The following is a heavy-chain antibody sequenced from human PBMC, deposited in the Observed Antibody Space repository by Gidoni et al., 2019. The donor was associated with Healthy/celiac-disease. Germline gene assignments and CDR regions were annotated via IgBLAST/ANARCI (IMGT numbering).Heavy chain of an antibody. J-gene: IGHJ3*02. CDR2: MNPNSGNT. CDR3: ARSWESDAFDI. V-gene: IGHV1-8*01. D-gene: IGHD1-26*01. CDR1: GYTFTSSD. Sequence: QVQLVQCGAEVKKPGAAVKVCCKDAGYTFTSSDIHWVRQATGQGLEGLGWMNPNSGNTRYAQKFQGSVTMTRNTSILTAYMELSSRRSEYTAVYYCARSWESDAFDIWGQGTIVTVSS.